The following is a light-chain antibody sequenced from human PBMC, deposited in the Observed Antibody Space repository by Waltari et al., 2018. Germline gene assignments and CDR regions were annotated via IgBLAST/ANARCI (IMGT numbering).Light chain of an antibody. Sequence: DLQLTQCQSFLSASVGDRVTITCRASQGISSYLAWYQQKPGKAPKLLIYAASPLQSGVPSRFSGSGSGTEFTLTISSLQPEDFATYYCQQLNSYPITFGQGTRLEIK. CDR1: QGISSY. CDR3: QQLNSYPIT. CDR2: AAS. V-gene: IGKV1-9*01. J-gene: IGKJ5*01.